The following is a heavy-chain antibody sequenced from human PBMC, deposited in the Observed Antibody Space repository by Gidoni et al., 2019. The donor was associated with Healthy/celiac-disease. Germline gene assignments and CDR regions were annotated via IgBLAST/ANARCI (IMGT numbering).Heavy chain of an antibody. CDR3: ARGGASGYSSGWSSAEYFQH. J-gene: IGHJ1*01. D-gene: IGHD6-19*01. CDR1: GYTFTSYG. Sequence: QGQLVQSGAEVKKPGASVKVSCKASGYTFTSYGISWVRQAPGQGLEWMGWISAYNGNTNYAQKLQGRVTMTTDTSTSTAYMELRSLRSDDTAVYYCARGGASGYSSGWSSAEYFQHWGQGTLVTVSS. V-gene: IGHV1-18*04. CDR2: ISAYNGNT.